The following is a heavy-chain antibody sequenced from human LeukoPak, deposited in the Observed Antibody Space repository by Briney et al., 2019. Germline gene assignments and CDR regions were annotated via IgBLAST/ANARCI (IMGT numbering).Heavy chain of an antibody. CDR3: ARGVSYYGSGRTSFDY. J-gene: IGHJ4*02. V-gene: IGHV4-59*01. D-gene: IGHD3-10*01. Sequence: SETLPLTCSVSGGPITVYHWIWIRQPPGKGLEWIGYIYYSGSTNYNPSLKSRVTISVDTSKNQFSLKLSSVTAADTAVYYCARGVSYYGSGRTSFDYWGQGTLVTVSS. CDR2: IYYSGST. CDR1: GGPITVYH.